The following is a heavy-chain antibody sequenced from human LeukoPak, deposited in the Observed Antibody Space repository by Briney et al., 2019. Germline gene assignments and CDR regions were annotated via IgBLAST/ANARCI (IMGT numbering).Heavy chain of an antibody. CDR2: ISAYSGNT. Sequence: GASVKVSCKASGYTFTSYGISWVRQAPGQGLEWMGWISAYSGNTNYAQKLQGRVTMTTDTSTSTAYMELRSLRSDDTAVYYCARVQGRYSSHLSESYWGQGTLVTVSS. CDR1: GYTFTSYG. V-gene: IGHV1-18*01. J-gene: IGHJ4*02. D-gene: IGHD6-13*01. CDR3: ARVQGRYSSHLSESY.